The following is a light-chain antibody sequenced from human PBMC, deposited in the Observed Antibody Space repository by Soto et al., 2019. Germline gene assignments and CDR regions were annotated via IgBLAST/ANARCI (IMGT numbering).Light chain of an antibody. Sequence: QSVLTQPPSVSAAPGQKVTISCSGSSSDIGNNFVSWYQQLPGTAPKLLIYDNNKRPSGIPDRFSGSKSGTSATLGITGLQTGDEADYHCGTWDSSLLYVFGTGTKVTVL. CDR2: DNN. CDR3: GTWDSSLLYV. V-gene: IGLV1-51*01. J-gene: IGLJ1*01. CDR1: SSDIGNNF.